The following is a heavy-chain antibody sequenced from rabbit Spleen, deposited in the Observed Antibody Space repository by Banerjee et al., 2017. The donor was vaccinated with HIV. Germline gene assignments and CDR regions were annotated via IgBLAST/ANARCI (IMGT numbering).Heavy chain of an antibody. CDR1: GFSFSSSHY. V-gene: IGHV1S45*01. CDR3: ARSIGNYRLNF. Sequence: QEQLVESGGGLVQPEGSLTLTCTASGFSFSSSHYMWWVRQAPGKGLEWIAYIDAGGSSTTYYASWAKGRFTISKTSSTTVTLQLNSLTAADTATYFCARSIGNYRLNFWGQGTLVTVS. J-gene: IGHJ3*01. CDR2: IDAGGSSTT. D-gene: IGHD1-1*01.